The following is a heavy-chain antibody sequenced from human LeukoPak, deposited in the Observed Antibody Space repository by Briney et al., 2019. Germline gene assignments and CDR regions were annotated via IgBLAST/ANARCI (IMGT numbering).Heavy chain of an antibody. J-gene: IGHJ6*02. CDR3: TKPDLLWVGEDV. CDR2: IKTRNEGGTS. D-gene: IGHD2/OR15-2a*01. V-gene: IGHV3-15*01. CDR1: GFPFSNAR. Sequence: GGSLRLSCAASGFPFSNARMSWVRQAPGKGLEWVGRIKTRNEGGTSEYAAPVKGRFTISRDDSKSTVHLQMNSLKTEDTGVYYCTKPDLLWVGEDVWGPGTTVTVSS.